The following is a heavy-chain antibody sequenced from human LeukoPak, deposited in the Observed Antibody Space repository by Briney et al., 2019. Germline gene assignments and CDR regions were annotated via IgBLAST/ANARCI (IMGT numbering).Heavy chain of an antibody. J-gene: IGHJ4*02. CDR2: ISYDGSNK. D-gene: IGHD1-1*01. Sequence: PGRSLRLSCAASGFTFSSYAMHWVRQAPGKGLEWVAVISYDGSNKYYADSVKGRFTISRDNSNNALYLQMNSLRAEDTAVYYCARDHQPERPRWVFDYWGQGTLVTVSS. CDR3: ARDHQPERPRWVFDY. V-gene: IGHV3-30-3*01. CDR1: GFTFSSYA.